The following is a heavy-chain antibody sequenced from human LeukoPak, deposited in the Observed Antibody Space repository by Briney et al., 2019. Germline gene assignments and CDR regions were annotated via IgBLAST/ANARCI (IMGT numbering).Heavy chain of an antibody. CDR1: GFTSSTYN. CDR3: ARDGYDNVWGSYRHFDY. CDR2: ISSSSNYI. D-gene: IGHD3-16*02. V-gene: IGHV3-21*01. Sequence: GGSLRLSCAASGFTSSTYNMNWVRQAPGKGLEWVSSISSSSNYIYNADSVKGRFTISRDNAKNSLYLQMNSLRAEDTAVYYCARDGYDNVWGSYRHFDYWGQGTLVTVSS. J-gene: IGHJ4*02.